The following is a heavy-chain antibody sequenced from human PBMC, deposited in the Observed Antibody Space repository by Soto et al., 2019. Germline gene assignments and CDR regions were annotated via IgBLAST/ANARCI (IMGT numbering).Heavy chain of an antibody. CDR3: ARAYSGYSSSWYKASWFDP. CDR2: TYYRSKWYN. V-gene: IGHV6-1*01. J-gene: IGHJ5*02. Sequence: SQTLSLTCAISGDSVSSNSAAWNWIRRSPSRGLEWLGRTYYRSKWYNDYAVSVKSRITINPDTSKNQFSLQLNSVTPEDTAVYYCARAYSGYSSSWYKASWFDPWGQGTLVTVSS. D-gene: IGHD6-13*01. CDR1: GDSVSSNSAA.